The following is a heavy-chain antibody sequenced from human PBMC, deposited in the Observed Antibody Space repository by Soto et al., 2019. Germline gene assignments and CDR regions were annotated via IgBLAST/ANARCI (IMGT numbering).Heavy chain of an antibody. CDR2: IIPIFGTA. Sequence: SVKVSCKASGGTFSSYAISWVRQAPGQGLEWMGGIIPIFGTANYAQKFQGRVTITADESTSTAYMELSSLRSEDTAVYYCARAEYSSSSGLFWFDPWGQGTLVTVSS. CDR3: ARAEYSSSSGLFWFDP. J-gene: IGHJ5*02. D-gene: IGHD6-6*01. CDR1: GGTFSSYA. V-gene: IGHV1-69*13.